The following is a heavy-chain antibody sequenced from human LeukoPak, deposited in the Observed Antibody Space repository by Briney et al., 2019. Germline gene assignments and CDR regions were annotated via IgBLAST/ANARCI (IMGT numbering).Heavy chain of an antibody. V-gene: IGHV3-33*01. CDR1: GFTFSSYG. CDR3: ARGRDCSSTSCPKDEYSMDV. J-gene: IGHJ6*04. CDR2: IWYDGSNK. D-gene: IGHD2-2*01. Sequence: GGSLRLSCAASGFTFSSYGMHWVRQAPGKGLEWVAVIWYDGSNKYYADSVKGRFTISRDNSKNTLYLQMNSLRAEDTAVYYCARGRDCSSTSCPKDEYSMDVWGKGTMVTVSS.